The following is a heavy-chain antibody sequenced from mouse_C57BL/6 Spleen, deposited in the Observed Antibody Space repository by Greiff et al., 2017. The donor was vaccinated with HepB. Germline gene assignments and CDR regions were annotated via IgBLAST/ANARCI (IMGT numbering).Heavy chain of an antibody. D-gene: IGHD2-5*01. CDR3: AGDYSNSYYAMDY. J-gene: IGHJ4*01. V-gene: IGHV1-72*01. CDR1: GYTFTSYW. CDR2: IDPNSGGT. Sequence: VQLQQSGAELVKPGASVKLSCKASGYTFTSYWMHWVKQRPGRGLEWIGRIDPNSGGTKYNEKFKSKATLTVDKPSSTAYMQLSSLTSEDSAVYYCAGDYSNSYYAMDYWGQGTSVTVSS.